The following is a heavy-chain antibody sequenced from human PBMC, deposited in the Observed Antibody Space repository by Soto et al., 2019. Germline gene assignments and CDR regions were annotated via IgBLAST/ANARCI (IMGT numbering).Heavy chain of an antibody. V-gene: IGHV4-39*02. CDR2: IYYSGNT. J-gene: IGHJ5*02. D-gene: IGHD1-1*01. Sequence: PSETLSLTCTVSGGSISRTSYYWGWIRQPPGKGLEWIGSIYYSGNTYYNPSLKSRVTMSVDTSKNQFSLKLTSVTAADTAVYYCARVALQLERRWFDPWGQGTLVTVSS. CDR3: ARVALQLERRWFDP. CDR1: GGSISRTSYY.